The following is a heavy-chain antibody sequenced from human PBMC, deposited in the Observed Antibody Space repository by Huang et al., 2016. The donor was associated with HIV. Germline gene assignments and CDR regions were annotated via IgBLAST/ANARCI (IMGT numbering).Heavy chain of an antibody. CDR3: AKVASGYDFSARGSDWFDP. D-gene: IGHD5-12*01. Sequence: EMQLLESGGGLVQPGGSLRLSCAASAFTFRSYAMTWVRQAAGKGREWVSATSGSGGNTYYADTGKGRFTISRDNSKNTLYLQMNSLRAEDTAVYYCAKVASGYDFSARGSDWFDPWGQGTLVSVSS. CDR2: TSGSGGNT. V-gene: IGHV3-23*01. CDR1: AFTFRSYA. J-gene: IGHJ5*02.